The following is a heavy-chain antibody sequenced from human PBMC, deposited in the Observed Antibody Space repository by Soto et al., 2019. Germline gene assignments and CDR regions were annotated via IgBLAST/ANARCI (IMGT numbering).Heavy chain of an antibody. CDR1: GFSLSTSGVG. CDR3: AHVLVVVANYCMDV. V-gene: IGHV2-5*02. Sequence: QITLKESGPTLVKPTQTLTLTCTFSGFSLSTSGVGVGWIRQPPGKALEWLALIYWDDDKRYSPSLTSRLTTXKXTXXNQVVLTMTNMDPVDTATYYCAHVLVVVANYCMDVWGQGTTVTVSS. J-gene: IGHJ6*02. D-gene: IGHD2-15*01. CDR2: IYWDDDK.